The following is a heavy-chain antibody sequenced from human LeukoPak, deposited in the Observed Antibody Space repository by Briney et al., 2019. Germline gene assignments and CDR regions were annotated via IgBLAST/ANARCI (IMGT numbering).Heavy chain of an antibody. J-gene: IGHJ4*02. CDR2: ISSSSSTI. CDR3: ARDRDYYGSGLDY. CDR1: GFTFSYYS. V-gene: IGHV3-48*04. Sequence: GGSLRLFCEASGFTFSYYSMNWVRQAPGKGLEWVSYISSSSSTIYYADSVKGRFTISRDNAKNSLYLQMNSLRAEDTAVYYCARDRDYYGSGLDYWGRGTLVTVSS. D-gene: IGHD3-10*01.